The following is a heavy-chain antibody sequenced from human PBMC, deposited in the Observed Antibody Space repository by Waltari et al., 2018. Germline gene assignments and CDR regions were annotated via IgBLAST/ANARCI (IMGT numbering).Heavy chain of an antibody. CDR2: SFYSGST. CDR1: GDSINSGHYY. V-gene: IGHV4-30-4*08. CDR3: AVSNNWNRYYFDS. D-gene: IGHD1-20*01. J-gene: IGHJ4*02. Sequence: QVQLQESGPGLVKPSQTLSRTCSVSGDSINSGHYYWTWIRQPPGKGLEWIGHSFYSGSTYYNPSLKSRVFISIDASKNQFSLKVNSVTAADTAVYFCAVSNNWNRYYFDSWGQGTLVTVSS.